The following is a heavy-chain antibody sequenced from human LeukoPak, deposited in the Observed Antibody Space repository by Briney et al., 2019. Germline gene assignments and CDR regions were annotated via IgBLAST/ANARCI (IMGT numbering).Heavy chain of an antibody. CDR3: ARADFWSAQSTNGMDV. J-gene: IGHJ6*02. V-gene: IGHV4-59*01. Sequence: SETLSLTCTVSGGSISSYYWSWIRQPPGKGLEWIGYIYYSGSTNYHPSLKSRVTISVDTSKNQFSLKLSSVTAADTAVYYCARADFWSAQSTNGMDVWGQGTTVTVSS. CDR1: GGSISSYY. D-gene: IGHD3-3*01. CDR2: IYYSGST.